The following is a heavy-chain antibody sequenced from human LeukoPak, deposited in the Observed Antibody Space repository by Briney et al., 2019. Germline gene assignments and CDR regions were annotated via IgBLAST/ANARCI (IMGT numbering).Heavy chain of an antibody. CDR3: ARAINWADAFDI. Sequence: GGSLRLSCAASGFTFSSYSMNWVRQAPGKGLEWVSYISSSSSPMYYADSVKGRFTISRGNAKNSLYLQMNSLRAEDTAVYYCARAINWADAFDIWGQGTMVTVSS. D-gene: IGHD1-1*01. J-gene: IGHJ3*02. CDR2: ISSSSSPM. V-gene: IGHV3-48*01. CDR1: GFTFSSYS.